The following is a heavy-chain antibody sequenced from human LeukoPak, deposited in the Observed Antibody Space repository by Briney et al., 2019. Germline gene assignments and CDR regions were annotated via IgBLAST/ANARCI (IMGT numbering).Heavy chain of an antibody. J-gene: IGHJ5*02. Sequence: SETLSLTCTVSGGSISSSSYYWGWIRQPPGKGLEWIGSVDYSGRTYYNPSLKGRVTISVYTSNNQFAWKLISVTAAATDAYYCASLKVVVAGPGWFDPLGQGTLVTVSS. CDR1: GGSISSSSYY. CDR2: VDYSGRT. V-gene: IGHV4-39*01. CDR3: ASLKVVVAGPGWFDP. D-gene: IGHD2-2*01.